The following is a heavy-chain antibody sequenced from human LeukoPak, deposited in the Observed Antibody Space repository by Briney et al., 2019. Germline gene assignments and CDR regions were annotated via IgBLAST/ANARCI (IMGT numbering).Heavy chain of an antibody. V-gene: IGHV3-21*01. D-gene: IGHD5-12*01. J-gene: IGHJ4*02. Sequence: GGSLRLSCAASGFTFSSYSMNWVRQAPGKGLEWVSSISSSSYIYYADSVKGRFTISRDNAKNSLYLQMNSLRAEDTAVYYCARNGNSGYDSLDYWGQGTLVTVSS. CDR1: GFTFSSYS. CDR2: ISSSSYI. CDR3: ARNGNSGYDSLDY.